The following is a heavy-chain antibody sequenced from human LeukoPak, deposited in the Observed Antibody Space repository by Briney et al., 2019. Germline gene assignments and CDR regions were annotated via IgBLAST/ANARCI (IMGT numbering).Heavy chain of an antibody. CDR2: INPNSGGT. Sequence: VASVKVSCKASGYTFTGYYMHWVRQAPGQGLEWMGRINPNSGGTKYAQKFQGRVTMTRDTSISTAYMELSRLRSDDTAVYYCARGITMIVVAPFDYWGQGTLVTVSS. CDR1: GYTFTGYY. V-gene: IGHV1-2*06. D-gene: IGHD3-22*01. J-gene: IGHJ4*02. CDR3: ARGITMIVVAPFDY.